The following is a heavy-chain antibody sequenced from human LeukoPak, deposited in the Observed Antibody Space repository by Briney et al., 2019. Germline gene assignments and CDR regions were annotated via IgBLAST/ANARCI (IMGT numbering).Heavy chain of an antibody. CDR2: INPNSGGT. CDR3: ARGFTSTIFGAPFDY. CDR1: GYTFTGYY. D-gene: IGHD3-3*01. V-gene: IGHV1-2*02. J-gene: IGHJ4*02. Sequence: AXXXVSCKASGYTFTGYYMHWVRQAPGQGLEWMGWINPNSGGTNYAQKFQGRVTMTRDTSISTAYMELSRLRSDDTAVYYCARGFTSTIFGAPFDYWGQGTLVTVSS.